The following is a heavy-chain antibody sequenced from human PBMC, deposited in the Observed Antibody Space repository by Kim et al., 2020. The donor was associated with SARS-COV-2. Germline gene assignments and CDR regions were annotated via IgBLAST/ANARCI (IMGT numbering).Heavy chain of an antibody. D-gene: IGHD6-13*01. CDR3: ARDNGWQQLAFDY. J-gene: IGHJ4*02. Sequence: GGSLRLSCAASGFTFSSYEMNWVRQAPGKGLEWVSYISSSGSTIYYADSVKGRFTISRDNANNSLYLQMNSLRAEDTAVYYCARDNGWQQLAFDYWGQGTLVTVSS. V-gene: IGHV3-48*03. CDR1: GFTFSSYE. CDR2: ISSSGSTI.